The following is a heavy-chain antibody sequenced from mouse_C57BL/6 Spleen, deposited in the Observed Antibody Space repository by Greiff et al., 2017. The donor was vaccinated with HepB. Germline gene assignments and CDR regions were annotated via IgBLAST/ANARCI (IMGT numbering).Heavy chain of an antibody. V-gene: IGHV3-6*01. Sequence: ESGPGLVKPSQSLSLTCSVTGYSITSGYYWNWIRQFPGNKLEWMGYISYDGSNNYNPSLKNRISITRDTSKNQFFLKLNSVTTEDTATYYCASIYYYGSSLLYAMDYWGQGTSVTVSS. CDR1: GYSITSGYY. D-gene: IGHD1-1*01. J-gene: IGHJ4*01. CDR2: ISYDGSN. CDR3: ASIYYYGSSLLYAMDY.